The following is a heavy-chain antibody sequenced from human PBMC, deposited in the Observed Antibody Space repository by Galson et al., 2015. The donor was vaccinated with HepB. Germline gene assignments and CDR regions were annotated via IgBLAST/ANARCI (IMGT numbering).Heavy chain of an antibody. Sequence: PALVKPTQTLTLTCTFSGFSLSTSGMCVSWIRQPPGKALEWLARIDWDDDKYYSTSLKTRLTISKDTSKNQVVLTMTNMDPVDTATYYCARIQTPLIIAAAGPIDYGMDVWGQGTTVTVSS. J-gene: IGHJ6*02. CDR1: GFSLSTSGMC. V-gene: IGHV2-70*11. CDR3: ARIQTPLIIAAAGPIDYGMDV. D-gene: IGHD6-13*01. CDR2: IDWDDDK.